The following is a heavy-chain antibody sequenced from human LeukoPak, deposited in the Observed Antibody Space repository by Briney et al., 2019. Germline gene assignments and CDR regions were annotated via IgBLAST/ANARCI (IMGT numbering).Heavy chain of an antibody. CDR1: GLTFSNYA. CDR3: AIHESSIPY. D-gene: IGHD1-26*01. CDR2: ISAGSGST. V-gene: IGHV3-23*01. J-gene: IGHJ4*02. Sequence: GGSLRLSCAASGLTFSNYAMTWVRQAPGNGQEWVSGISAGSGSTYYADSVMGRFTISRDNSKNTLYLQMSSLRAEDTAIYYCAIHESSIPYWGQGTLVTVSS.